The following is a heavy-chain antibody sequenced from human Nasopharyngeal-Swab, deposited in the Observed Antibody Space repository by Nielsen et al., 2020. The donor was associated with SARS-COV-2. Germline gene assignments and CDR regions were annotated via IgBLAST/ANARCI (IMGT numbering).Heavy chain of an antibody. V-gene: IGHV3-11*04. CDR2: ISSSGSTI. CDR3: ARAYVQLWSGGY. D-gene: IGHD5-18*01. Sequence: GESLKISCAASGFTFSDYYMSWIRQAPGKGLEWVSYISSSGSTIYYADSVKGRFTISRDNAKSSLYLQMNSLRAEDTAVYYCARAYVQLWSGGYWGQGTLVTVSS. CDR1: GFTFSDYY. J-gene: IGHJ4*02.